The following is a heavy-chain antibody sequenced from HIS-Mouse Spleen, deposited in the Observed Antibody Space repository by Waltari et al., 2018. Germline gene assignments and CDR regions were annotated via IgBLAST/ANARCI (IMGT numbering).Heavy chain of an antibody. V-gene: IGHV1-8*01. D-gene: IGHD5-18*01. J-gene: IGHJ5*02. CDR1: GYTFTSYD. CDR3: ARIGSHRRGYSYVYWFDP. Sequence: QVQLVQSGAEVKKPGASVKVSCKASGYTFTSYDINWVRQATGQGLEWMGWMNPNSGNTGYAQKFQGRVTMTRNTSISTAYMELSSLRSEDTAVYYCARIGSHRRGYSYVYWFDPWGQGTLVTVSS. CDR2: MNPNSGNT.